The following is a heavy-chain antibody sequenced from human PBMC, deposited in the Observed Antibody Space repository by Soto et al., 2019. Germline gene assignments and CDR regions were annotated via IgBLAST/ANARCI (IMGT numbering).Heavy chain of an antibody. Sequence: NPYLTCAVSGGSISSGGYSLSGIRKPPGKGLEWIGYIYHSGSTYYNPSLKSRVTISVDRSKNQFSLKLSSVTAADTAVYYCARVYYYDSSGYYFDYWGQGTLVTVSS. CDR3: ARVYYYDSSGYYFDY. CDR2: IYHSGST. D-gene: IGHD3-22*01. CDR1: GGSISSGGYS. J-gene: IGHJ4*02. V-gene: IGHV4-30-2*01.